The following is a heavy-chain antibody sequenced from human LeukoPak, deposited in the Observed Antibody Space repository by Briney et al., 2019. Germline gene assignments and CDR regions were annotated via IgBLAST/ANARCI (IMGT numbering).Heavy chain of an antibody. CDR2: IIPILGIA. CDR1: GGTFSSYA. J-gene: IGHJ6*02. CDR3: ARDILVATIVGNYYYGMDV. Sequence: ASVKVSCKASGGTFSSYAISWVRQAPGQGLEWMGRIIPILGIANYAQEFQGRVTITADKSTSTAYMELSSLRSGDTAVYYCARDILVATIVGNYYYGMDVWGQGTTVTVSS. D-gene: IGHD5-12*01. V-gene: IGHV1-69*04.